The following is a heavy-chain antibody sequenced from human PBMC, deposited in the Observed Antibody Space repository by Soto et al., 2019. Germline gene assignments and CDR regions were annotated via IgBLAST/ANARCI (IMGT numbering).Heavy chain of an antibody. CDR2: ISGSGVNT. Sequence: EVQLLESGGGLVQPGGSLRLSCAASGFMFSSYAMTWVRQASGKGLEWVSGISGSGVNTYYADSVKGRFTISRDNSKSTLYLQMNSLRAEDTAVYDCAKDLLYANTWYPLDPWGQGTLVTVSS. D-gene: IGHD6-13*01. V-gene: IGHV3-23*01. J-gene: IGHJ5*02. CDR3: AKDLLYANTWYPLDP. CDR1: GFMFSSYA.